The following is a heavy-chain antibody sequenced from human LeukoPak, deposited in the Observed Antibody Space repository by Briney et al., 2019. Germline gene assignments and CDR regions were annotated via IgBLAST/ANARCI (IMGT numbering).Heavy chain of an antibody. J-gene: IGHJ5*02. V-gene: IGHV4-59*01. CDR3: ARDGHGSGSYYHWFDP. CDR1: GDSISSYY. CDR2: IDYSGST. D-gene: IGHD1-26*01. Sequence: HSETLSLTCTVSGDSISSYYWSWIRQPPGKGLEWIGYIDYSGSTNYNPSLKSRVTISVDTSKNQFSLKLRSVTAADTAVYYCARDGHGSGSYYHWFDPWGQGTLVTVSS.